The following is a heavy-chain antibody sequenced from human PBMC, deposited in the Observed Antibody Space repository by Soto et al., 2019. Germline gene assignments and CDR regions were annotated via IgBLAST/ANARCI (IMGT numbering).Heavy chain of an antibody. D-gene: IGHD2-15*01. CDR2: VNPSGGST. V-gene: IGHV1-46*01. CDR3: AREENCNGGTCYYEYFKR. J-gene: IGHJ1*01. Sequence: ASVKVSCKASGYLFTAYSMHWVRLAPGQGREWMGVVNPSGGSTKYAQNFQGRVTMTRDTSTTTIYMELSSLRSDDTAIYYCAREENCNGGTCYYEYFKRWGQGTLVTVSS. CDR1: GYLFTAYS.